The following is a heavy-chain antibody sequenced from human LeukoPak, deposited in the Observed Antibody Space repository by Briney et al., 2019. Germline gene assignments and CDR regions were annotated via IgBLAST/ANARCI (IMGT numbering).Heavy chain of an antibody. CDR2: MNPNSGYT. CDR3: ARRISDFWSGYYYDAFDI. Sequence: GSVKVSCKASGYTFTSYDINWVRQATGQGLEWMGWMNPNSGYTGYAQKFQGRVTLTRNTSISTAYMELSSLRSEDTAVYYCARRISDFWSGYYYDAFDIWGQGTMVTVSS. V-gene: IGHV1-8*01. J-gene: IGHJ3*02. D-gene: IGHD3-3*01. CDR1: GYTFTSYD.